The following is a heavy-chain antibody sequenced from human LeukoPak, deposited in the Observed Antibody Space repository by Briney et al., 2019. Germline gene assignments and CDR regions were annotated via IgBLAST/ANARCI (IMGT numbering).Heavy chain of an antibody. Sequence: GGSLRLSCAASGFTFSSYSMNWVRQAPGKGLEWVSSISSSSSYIYYADSVKGRFTISRDNAKNTLYLQMNSLRAEDTAVYYCAKRSAESSGYFNYWGQGILVTVSS. CDR2: ISSSSSYI. CDR3: AKRSAESSGYFNY. J-gene: IGHJ4*02. D-gene: IGHD6-19*01. V-gene: IGHV3-21*04. CDR1: GFTFSSYS.